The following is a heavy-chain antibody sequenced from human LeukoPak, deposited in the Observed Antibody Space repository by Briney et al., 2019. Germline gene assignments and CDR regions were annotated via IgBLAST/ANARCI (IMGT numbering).Heavy chain of an antibody. J-gene: IGHJ4*02. CDR2: IYYSGST. Sequence: SETLSLTCTVSGGSISSSTYYWDWIRQPPGKGLEWIGTIYYSGSTYYNPSLKSRVTISVDTSKNQFSLKLSSVTAADTAVYYCARHGTISSESYFDYWGQGALVTVSS. D-gene: IGHD1-14*01. CDR3: ARHGTISSESYFDY. CDR1: GGSISSSTYY. V-gene: IGHV4-39*01.